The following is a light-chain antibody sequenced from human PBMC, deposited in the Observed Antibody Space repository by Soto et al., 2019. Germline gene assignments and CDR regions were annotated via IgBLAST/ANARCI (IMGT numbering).Light chain of an antibody. V-gene: IGKV3-15*01. J-gene: IGKJ3*01. Sequence: EIVMTQSPATLSVSPGETATLSCRASHSVSSNLAWYQQKPGQAPRLLIYDASTRATGVPARFSGSGSETEFTLTISSLQSEDFALYYCQQYNKWPPFTFGPGTKVDVK. CDR2: DAS. CDR3: QQYNKWPPFT. CDR1: HSVSSN.